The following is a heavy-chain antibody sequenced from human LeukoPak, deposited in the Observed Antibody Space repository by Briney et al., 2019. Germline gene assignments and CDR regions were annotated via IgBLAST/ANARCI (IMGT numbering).Heavy chain of an antibody. J-gene: IGHJ4*02. V-gene: IGHV3-7*01. CDR3: ARGYCTGGSCSKYDY. D-gene: IGHD2-15*01. CDR2: IRQDGSEK. Sequence: GGSLRLSCAASGFTFSSYWMSWVRQAPGKGLEWVANIRQDGSEKYYVDSVKGRFTISRDNAKNSLYLQMNSLRADDTAVYYCARGYCTGGSCSKYDYWGQGTLVTVSS. CDR1: GFTFSSYW.